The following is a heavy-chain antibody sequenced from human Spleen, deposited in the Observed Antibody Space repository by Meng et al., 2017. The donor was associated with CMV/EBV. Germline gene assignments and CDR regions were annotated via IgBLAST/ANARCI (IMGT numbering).Heavy chain of an antibody. Sequence: SETLSLTCTVSGGSISNTAYYWGWIRQSPGKGLEWIGLIHYSGTTNYNPSLKSRLTLSVDTSMNQFSLKVNSVTAADTAVFYCARISGHYGGFDYWGQGTLVTVSS. CDR1: GGSISNTAYY. CDR3: ARISGHYGGFDY. V-gene: IGHV4-39*07. D-gene: IGHD3-22*01. J-gene: IGHJ4*02. CDR2: IHYSGTT.